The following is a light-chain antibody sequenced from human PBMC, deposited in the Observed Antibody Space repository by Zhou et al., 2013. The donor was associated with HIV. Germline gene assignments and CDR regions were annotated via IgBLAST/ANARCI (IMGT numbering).Light chain of an antibody. CDR1: QDISNY. J-gene: IGKJ2*01. CDR2: NAY. CDR3: QQSYSVPPT. Sequence: DIQMTQSPSSLSASVGDRITITCQASQDISNYLNWYQHKPGKAPKLLIYNAYNLETGVPSRFSGSGSGADFTLTINSLQPEDFATYFCQQSYSVPPTFGQGTKLEI. V-gene: IGKV1-39*01.